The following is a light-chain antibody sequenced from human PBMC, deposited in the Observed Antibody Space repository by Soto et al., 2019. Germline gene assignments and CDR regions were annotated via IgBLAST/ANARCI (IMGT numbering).Light chain of an antibody. V-gene: IGKV3-20*01. CDR1: QSAANNY. Sequence: EIVLTQSPGTLSLSPGERATLFCRASQSAANNYIAWDQQKPGQDPRLLIYGNSKRAPGIPDRFNDSGSGTAFTLHITSVAPEDFAVYYCQQFVNSPYTFGQGTKLEI. J-gene: IGKJ2*01. CDR3: QQFVNSPYT. CDR2: GNS.